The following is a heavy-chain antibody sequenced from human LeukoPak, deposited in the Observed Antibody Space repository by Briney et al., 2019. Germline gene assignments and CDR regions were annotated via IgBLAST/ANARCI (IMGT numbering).Heavy chain of an antibody. CDR1: GGSISNYY. CDR3: ARDSVPAARGGPRFDP. V-gene: IGHV4-4*07. CDR2: IYTSGST. J-gene: IGHJ5*02. D-gene: IGHD2-2*01. Sequence: SETLSLTCTVSGGSISNYYWSWIRQPAGKGLEWIGRIYTSGSTNYNPSLKSRVTMSVDTSKNQFSLKLSSVTAADTAVYHCARDSVPAARGGPRFDPWGQGTLVTVSS.